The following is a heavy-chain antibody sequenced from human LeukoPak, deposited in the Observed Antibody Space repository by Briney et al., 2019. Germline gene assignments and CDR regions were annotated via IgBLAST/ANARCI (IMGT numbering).Heavy chain of an antibody. D-gene: IGHD3-22*01. CDR1: GGSIISGDYY. CDR3: AGQPTYYYDSSGYDY. CDR2: IYYSGST. V-gene: IGHV4-30-4*01. Sequence: SETLSLTCTVSGGSIISGDYYWSWIRQPPGKGLEWIGYIYYSGSTYYNPSLKSRVTISVDTSKNQFSLKLSSVTAADTAVYYCAGQPTYYYDSSGYDYWGQGTLVTVSS. J-gene: IGHJ4*02.